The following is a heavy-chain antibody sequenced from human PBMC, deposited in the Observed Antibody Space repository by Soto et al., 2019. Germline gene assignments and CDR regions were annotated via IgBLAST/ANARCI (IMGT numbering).Heavy chain of an antibody. CDR3: AREAQGTTGKTYNWFDP. D-gene: IGHD1-1*01. Sequence: GGSLRLSCAASGFTFSSFGMHWVRQAPGKGLEWVAVIWYDGSNKYYADSVKGRFTISRDNSKNTLYLQMNSLRAEDTAVYYCAREAQGTTGKTYNWFDPWGQGT. CDR2: IWYDGSNK. V-gene: IGHV3-33*01. CDR1: GFTFSSFG. J-gene: IGHJ5*02.